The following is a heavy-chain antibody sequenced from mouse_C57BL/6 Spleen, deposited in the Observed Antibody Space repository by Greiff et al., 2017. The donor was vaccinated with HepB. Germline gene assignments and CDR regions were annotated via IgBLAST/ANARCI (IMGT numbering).Heavy chain of an antibody. J-gene: IGHJ1*03. V-gene: IGHV1-15*01. CDR1: GYTFTDYE. CDR3: TRSPDYYGSSSYWYFDV. CDR2: IDPETGGT. D-gene: IGHD1-1*01. Sequence: QVQLQQSGAELVRPGASVTLSCKASGYTFTDYEMHWVKQTPVHGLEWIGAIDPETGGTAYNQKFKGKAILTADKSSSTAYMELRSLTSEDSAVYYCTRSPDYYGSSSYWYFDVWGTGTTVTVSS.